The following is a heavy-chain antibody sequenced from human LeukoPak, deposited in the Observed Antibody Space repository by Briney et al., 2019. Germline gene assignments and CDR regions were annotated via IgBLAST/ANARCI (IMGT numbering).Heavy chain of an antibody. CDR1: GYTFTSYY. CDR2: INPSGGST. Sequence: ASVKVSCKASGYTFTSYYMHWARQAPGQGLEWMGIINPSGGSTSYAQKFQGRVTMTRDTSTSTVYMELSSLRSEDTAVYYCARDYSGAAPFDYWGQGTLVTVSS. D-gene: IGHD4-17*01. CDR3: ARDYSGAAPFDY. V-gene: IGHV1-46*01. J-gene: IGHJ4*02.